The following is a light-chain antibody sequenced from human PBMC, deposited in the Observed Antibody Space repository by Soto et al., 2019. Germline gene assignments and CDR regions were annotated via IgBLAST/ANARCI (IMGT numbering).Light chain of an antibody. J-gene: IGKJ5*01. CDR1: HNINTY. CDR3: QQSFSTLT. V-gene: IGKV1-39*01. CDR2: ATS. Sequence: DIQMTQSPASLHAALGDRVTTPLRPSHNINTYLNWYQQKPGKAPRLLICATSRLQSGVPSRFSGRGSGTDFTLTISSLRTEDFATYYCQQSFSTLTFGQGTRLEI.